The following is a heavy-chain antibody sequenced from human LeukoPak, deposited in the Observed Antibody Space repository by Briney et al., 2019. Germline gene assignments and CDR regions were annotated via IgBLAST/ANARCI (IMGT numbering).Heavy chain of an antibody. J-gene: IGHJ4*02. CDR3: ARDKYSSSSYYFDY. CDR2: IWYDGSNK. CDR1: GFTFSSYG. Sequence: GGSLRLSCAASGFTFSSYGMHWVRQAPGKGLEWVAVIWYDGSNKCYADSVKGRFTISRDSSKNTLYLQMNSLRAEDTAVYYCARDKYSSSSYYFDYWGQGTLVTVSS. V-gene: IGHV3-33*01. D-gene: IGHD6-6*01.